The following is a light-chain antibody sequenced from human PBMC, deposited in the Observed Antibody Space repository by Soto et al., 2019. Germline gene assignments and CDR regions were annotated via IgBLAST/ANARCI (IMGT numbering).Light chain of an antibody. Sequence: EIVLTQSPATLSLSPWERATLSCRASQSVSSYLAWYQQEPGQAPRLLIYDASNRATGIPARFSASGTGTDFTLTISDVQPEDFAVYYCHQRQSWPRTFGQGTRLEIK. CDR1: QSVSSY. CDR2: DAS. J-gene: IGKJ5*01. CDR3: HQRQSWPRT. V-gene: IGKV3-11*01.